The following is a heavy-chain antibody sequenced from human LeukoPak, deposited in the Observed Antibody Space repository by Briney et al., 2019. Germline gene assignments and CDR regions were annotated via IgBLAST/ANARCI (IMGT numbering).Heavy chain of an antibody. J-gene: IGHJ4*02. V-gene: IGHV3-23*01. Sequence: AGGSLRLSCAASGFTFSSYAMSWVRQAPGKGLEWVSAISGSGDSTFYADSVKGRFTISRDNSKNTLYLQMNSLRAEDTAVYYCAKPILTAFGYFDYWGQGTLVTVSS. CDR3: AKPILTAFGYFDY. CDR2: ISGSGDST. D-gene: IGHD3-9*01. CDR1: GFTFSSYA.